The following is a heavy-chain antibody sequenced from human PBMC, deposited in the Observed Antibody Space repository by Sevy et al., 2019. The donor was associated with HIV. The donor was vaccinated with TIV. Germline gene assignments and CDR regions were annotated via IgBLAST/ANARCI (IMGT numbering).Heavy chain of an antibody. J-gene: IGHJ5*02. V-gene: IGHV3-30*03. Sequence: GGCLRLSCAASAFTFSTYAMHWVRQAPGKGLEWVAVISYDGSHKYYTDSVKGRFTISRDDSKSSLYLQMNTLRAEDTAVYYCARDAGYSLNWYPRFDPWGHGTLVTVSS. D-gene: IGHD6-13*01. CDR2: ISYDGSHK. CDR3: ARDAGYSLNWYPRFDP. CDR1: AFTFSTYA.